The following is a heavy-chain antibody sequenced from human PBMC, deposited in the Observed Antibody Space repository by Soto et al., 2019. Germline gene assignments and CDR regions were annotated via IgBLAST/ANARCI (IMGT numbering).Heavy chain of an antibody. J-gene: IGHJ4*02. CDR2: IWYDGSNK. CDR3: ARDLGIYYDSSGPCDY. CDR1: GFTFSSYG. D-gene: IGHD3-22*01. V-gene: IGHV3-33*01. Sequence: SLRLSCAASGFTFSSYGMHWVRQTPGKGLEWVAVIWYDGSNKYYADSVKGRFTISRDNSKNTLYLQMNSLRAEDTAVYYCARDLGIYYDSSGPCDYWGQGTLVTVSS.